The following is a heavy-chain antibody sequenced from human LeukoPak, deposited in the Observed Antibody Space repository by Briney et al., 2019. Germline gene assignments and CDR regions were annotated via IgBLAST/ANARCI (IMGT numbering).Heavy chain of an antibody. J-gene: IGHJ4*02. Sequence: ASVKVSCKASGYTFTGYYMHWVRQAPGQGLEWMGWINPNSGGTNYAQKFQGRVTMTRDTSISTAYMELSRLRSDDTAVYYCARDFVKVGASRGSLNYWGQGTLVTVSS. CDR2: INPNSGGT. D-gene: IGHD1-26*01. V-gene: IGHV1-2*02. CDR3: ARDFVKVGASRGSLNY. CDR1: GYTFTGYY.